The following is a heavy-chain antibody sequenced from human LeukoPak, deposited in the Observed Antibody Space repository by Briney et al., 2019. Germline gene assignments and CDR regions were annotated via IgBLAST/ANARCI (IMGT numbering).Heavy chain of an antibody. D-gene: IGHD5-18*01. J-gene: IGHJ4*02. V-gene: IGHV1-69*05. Sequence: SVTVSCTASRGTFNSYAISWVRQAPGQGLEWMGGIITIFGTANYAQKFQGRVTITTDESTSTAYMELSSLRSEDTAVYYCARVSDSYGAFDYWGQGTLVTVSS. CDR1: RGTFNSYA. CDR2: IITIFGTA. CDR3: ARVSDSYGAFDY.